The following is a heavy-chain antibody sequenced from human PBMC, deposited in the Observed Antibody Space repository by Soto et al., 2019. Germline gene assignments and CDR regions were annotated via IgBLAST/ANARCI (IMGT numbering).Heavy chain of an antibody. CDR2: ITSDGGTT. D-gene: IGHD5-12*01. CDR1: GFSFDAYS. Sequence: EVQLVESGGVVVQPGGSLRLSCAASGFSFDAYSMHWIRQIPGKGLEWVSLITSDGGTTYYAASVKGRFAISRDNSKSSLFLHLNSLRTEETAFYYCAKGRSLRYTGYDFDDWGQGTLVTVSS. J-gene: IGHJ4*02. V-gene: IGHV3-43*01. CDR3: AKGRSLRYTGYDFDD.